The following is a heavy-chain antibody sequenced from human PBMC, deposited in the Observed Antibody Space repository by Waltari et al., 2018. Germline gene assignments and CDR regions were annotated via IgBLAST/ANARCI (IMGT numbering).Heavy chain of an antibody. CDR1: GFTFSRFW. CDR3: VRDDDGGMGAV. Sequence: EVQLVESGGGLVQPGGSLRLSCAASGFTFSRFWMSWVRQAPGKGLEWVANIYQEGTVTNYVDSVKGRFTTSRDNARNSLYLQMNSLRVDDTAVYYCVRDDDGGMGAVWGQGTTVTVSS. J-gene: IGHJ6*02. CDR2: IYQEGTVT. D-gene: IGHD3-16*01. V-gene: IGHV3-7*01.